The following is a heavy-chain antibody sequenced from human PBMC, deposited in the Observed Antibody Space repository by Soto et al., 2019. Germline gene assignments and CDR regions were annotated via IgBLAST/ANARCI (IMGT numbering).Heavy chain of an antibody. D-gene: IGHD3-10*01. Sequence: QVQLVESGGGVVQPGGSLRLSCAASAFTFSRHGMHWVRQAPGKGLQWVGVIWSDGSNQRYAESVKGRFTISRDKSKNTLSLQMNSLRAEDTAVYYCARERTFGENNHNYMDVWGTVITVTGSS. CDR1: AFTFSRHG. CDR3: ARERTFGENNHNYMDV. J-gene: IGHJ6*03. V-gene: IGHV3-33*01. CDR2: IWSDGSNQ.